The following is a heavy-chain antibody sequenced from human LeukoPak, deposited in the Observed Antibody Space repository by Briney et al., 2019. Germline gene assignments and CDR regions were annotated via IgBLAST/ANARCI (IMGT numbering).Heavy chain of an antibody. V-gene: IGHV4-4*09. J-gene: IGHJ4*02. CDR1: GGSISSYY. CDR2: IYTSGST. Sequence: SETLSPTCTVSGGSISSYYWSWIRQPPGKGLEWIGYIYTSGSTNYNPSLKSRVTISVDTSKNQFSLKLSSVTAADTAVYYCARHVARGTYFDYWGQGTLVTVSS. CDR3: ARHVARGTYFDY. D-gene: IGHD2-15*01.